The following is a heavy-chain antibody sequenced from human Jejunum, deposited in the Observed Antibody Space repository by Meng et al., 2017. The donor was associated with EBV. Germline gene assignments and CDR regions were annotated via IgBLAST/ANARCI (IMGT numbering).Heavy chain of an antibody. CDR1: GFSLSTIGVG. D-gene: IGHD3-22*01. CDR3: AHFYDSSGYTDS. CDR2: IYWDDDQ. J-gene: IGHJ5*01. Sequence: QITLKESGPTLVQPTQTLTLTCTFSGFSLSTIGVGVSWIRQPPGKALEWLALIYWDDDQRFSPSLRSRLTITKDTSKNQVVLTMTNMDPADTGTYFCAHFYDSSGYTDSWGQGTLVTVSS. V-gene: IGHV2-5*02.